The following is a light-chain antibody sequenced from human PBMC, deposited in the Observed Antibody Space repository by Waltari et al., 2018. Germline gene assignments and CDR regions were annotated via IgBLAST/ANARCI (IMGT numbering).Light chain of an antibody. CDR1: SSDVGGYNY. CDR3: SSYTSSSTYV. CDR2: DVS. Sequence: QSALTQPASVSGSPGQSITISCTGTSSDVGGYNYVSWYQQHPGKAPKLMIYDVSKRPSGFSNRFSGSKSGNTASLTISGRQAEDEADYYCSSYTSSSTYVFGTGTKVTVL. J-gene: IGLJ1*01. V-gene: IGLV2-14*01.